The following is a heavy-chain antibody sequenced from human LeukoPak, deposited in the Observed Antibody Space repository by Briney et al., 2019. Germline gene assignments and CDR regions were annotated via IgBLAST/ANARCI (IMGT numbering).Heavy chain of an antibody. V-gene: IGHV4-34*01. J-gene: IGHJ4*02. CDR2: INHSGST. CDR3: ARGTRWLQPRFDY. D-gene: IGHD5-24*01. CDR1: GGSFSGYY. Sequence: PSETLSLTCAVYGGSFSGYYWSWIRQPPGKGLEWIGEINHSGSTNYNPSLKSRVTISVDTSKNQFTLKLSSVTAADTAVYYCARGTRWLQPRFDYWGQGTLVTVSS.